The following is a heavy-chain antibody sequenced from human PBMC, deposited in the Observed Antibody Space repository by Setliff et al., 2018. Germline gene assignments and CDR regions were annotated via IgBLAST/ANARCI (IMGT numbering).Heavy chain of an antibody. CDR3: ARDPYGDYSPSDY. V-gene: IGHV3-21*01. D-gene: IGHD4-17*01. CDR1: GFTFSSYS. Sequence: GVLRLSCAASGFTFSSYSMNWVRQAPGKGLEWVSSISSSSSYIYYADSVKGRFTISRDNAKNSLYLQMNSLRAEDTAVYYCARDPYGDYSPSDYWGQGTLVTVSS. J-gene: IGHJ4*02. CDR2: ISSSSSYI.